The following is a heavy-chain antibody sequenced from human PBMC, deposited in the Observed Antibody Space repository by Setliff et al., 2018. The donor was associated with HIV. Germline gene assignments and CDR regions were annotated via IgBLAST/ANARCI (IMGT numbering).Heavy chain of an antibody. CDR3: ARNVPGILPRWVGFDP. J-gene: IGHJ5*02. V-gene: IGHV1-46*01. CDR1: GYSFTSYY. CDR2: INPSGGTT. D-gene: IGHD1-20*01. Sequence: GASVKVSCKASGYSFTSYYVHWVRQAPGQGLEWMGIINPSGGTTSYAQKFQGRVTLTRDTSISTAYMELSRPRSDDTAVYYCARNVPGILPRWVGFDPWGQGTLVTVSS.